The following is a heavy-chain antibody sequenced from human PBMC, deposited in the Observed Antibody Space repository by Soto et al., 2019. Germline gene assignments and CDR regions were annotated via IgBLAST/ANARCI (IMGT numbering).Heavy chain of an antibody. V-gene: IGHV3-66*01. Sequence: EVQLVESGGGLVQPGGSLRLSCAASGFIISNNYMSWVRQAPGEGLEWVSIIYGDGRTFYADSVKGRFTISSDNSKNTLYLQMNSLRVEDTAVYYCARDSYRLYWGQGVLVTVSS. CDR3: ARDSYRLY. J-gene: IGHJ4*02. CDR2: IYGDGRT. CDR1: GFIISNNY.